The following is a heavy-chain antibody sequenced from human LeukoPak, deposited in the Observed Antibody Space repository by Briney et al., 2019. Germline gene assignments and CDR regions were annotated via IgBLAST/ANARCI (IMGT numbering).Heavy chain of an antibody. J-gene: IGHJ5*02. CDR3: ARDKRGANWFDP. Sequence: SGGSLRLSCSASGFTFSTYTMNWVSQAPGKGLEWVSSISGSSTYIYYADSVKGRCTISRDNAKNSLYLQMNSLRAEDTAVYYCARDKRGANWFDPWGQGTLVTVSS. CDR1: GFTFSTYT. D-gene: IGHD1-26*01. CDR2: ISGSSTYI. V-gene: IGHV3-21*01.